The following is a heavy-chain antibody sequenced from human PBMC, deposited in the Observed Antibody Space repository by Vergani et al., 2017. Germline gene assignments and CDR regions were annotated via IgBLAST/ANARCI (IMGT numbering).Heavy chain of an antibody. D-gene: IGHD5-12*01. CDR1: GFTFSSYA. Sequence: EVQLVESGGGLVQPGGSLRLSCSTFGFTFSSYAMYWVRQAPGKGLEWVSSVSGSSATPYYADSVKGRFIISRDNSKNTLHLQMNSLRADDTAVYYCTKGSRGYTGYFFDYWGQGTMVTVAS. J-gene: IGHJ4*03. CDR3: TKGSRGYTGYFFDY. CDR2: VSGSSATP. V-gene: IGHV3-23*04.